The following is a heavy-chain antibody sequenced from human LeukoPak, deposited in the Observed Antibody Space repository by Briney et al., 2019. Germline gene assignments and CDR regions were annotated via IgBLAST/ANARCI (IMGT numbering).Heavy chain of an antibody. J-gene: IGHJ4*02. CDR2: ISGNGGST. D-gene: IGHD3-22*01. CDR1: GFTFSSYA. Sequence: GGSLRLSCAASGFTFSSYAMSWVRQAPGKGLEWVSAISGNGGSTYYADSVKGRFTISRDNSKNTLYLQMNSLRAEDTAVYYCAKDLGSSGYYSRFDYWGQGTLVTVSS. V-gene: IGHV3-23*01. CDR3: AKDLGSSGYYSRFDY.